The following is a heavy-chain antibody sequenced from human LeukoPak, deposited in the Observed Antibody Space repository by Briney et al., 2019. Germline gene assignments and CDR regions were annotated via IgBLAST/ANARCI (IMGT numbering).Heavy chain of an antibody. Sequence: GASVKVSCKASGYTFTSYGISWVRQAPGQGLEWMGWISAYNGNTNYAQKFQGRVTMTRDTSISTAYMELSRLRSDDTAVYYCARALAAAAGPRDWGQGTLVTVSS. CDR3: ARALAAAAGPRD. CDR2: ISAYNGNT. D-gene: IGHD6-13*01. CDR1: GYTFTSYG. J-gene: IGHJ4*02. V-gene: IGHV1-18*01.